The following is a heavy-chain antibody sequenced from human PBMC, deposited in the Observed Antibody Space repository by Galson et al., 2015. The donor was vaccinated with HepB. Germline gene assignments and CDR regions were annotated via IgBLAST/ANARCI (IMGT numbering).Heavy chain of an antibody. Sequence: SLRLSCAASGFTFYVYIMNWVRQAPGKGLEWVSAIRGSGTGTYYADSVKGRFTISRDDSKNTVFLQLNSLRAEDTAIYYCAKDSGFGGEHYWGQGILVTVSS. CDR3: AKDSGFGGEHY. CDR2: IRGSGTGT. V-gene: IGHV3-23*01. D-gene: IGHD3-16*01. J-gene: IGHJ4*02. CDR1: GFTFYVYI.